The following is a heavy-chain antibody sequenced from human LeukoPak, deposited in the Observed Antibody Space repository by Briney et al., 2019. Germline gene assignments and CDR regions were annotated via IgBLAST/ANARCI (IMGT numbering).Heavy chain of an antibody. CDR1: GYTFTSYG. CDR2: ISAYNGNT. D-gene: IGHD2-21*01. J-gene: IGHJ6*03. Sequence: ASVKVSCKASGYTFTSYGISWVRQAPGQGLEWMGWISAYNGNTNYAQKLQGRVTMTTDTSTSTAYMELRSLRSDDTAVYYCARDGEYCGGDCYPYYHYMDVWGKGTTVTVSS. V-gene: IGHV1-18*01. CDR3: ARDGEYCGGDCYPYYHYMDV.